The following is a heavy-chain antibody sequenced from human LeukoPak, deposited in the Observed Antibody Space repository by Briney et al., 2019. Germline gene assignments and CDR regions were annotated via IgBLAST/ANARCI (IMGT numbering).Heavy chain of an antibody. V-gene: IGHV4-38-2*02. CDR3: ARDDYYYGSRNAVIRFDY. CDR1: GYSISSGYY. J-gene: IGHJ4*02. D-gene: IGHD3-10*01. CDR2: IYHSGST. Sequence: PSETLSLTCTVSGYSISSGYYWGWIRQPPGKGLEWIGSIYHSGSTYYNPSLKSRVTISVDTSKNQFTLKLSSVTAADTAVYYCARDDYYYGSRNAVIRFDYWGQGTLVTVSS.